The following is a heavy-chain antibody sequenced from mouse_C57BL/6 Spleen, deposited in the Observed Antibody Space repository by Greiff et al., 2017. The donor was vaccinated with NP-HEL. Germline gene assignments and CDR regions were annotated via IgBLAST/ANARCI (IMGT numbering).Heavy chain of an antibody. V-gene: IGHV1-69*01. CDR1: GYTFTSYW. CDR3: ARWKGAMDY. Sequence: QVQLQQPGAELVMPGASVKLSCKASGYTFTSYWMHWVKQRPGQGLEWIGEIDPSDSYTNYTQKFKGKSTLTVDKSSSTAYMQLSSLTSEDSAVYYCARWKGAMDYWGQGTSVTVSS. J-gene: IGHJ4*01. CDR2: IDPSDSYT.